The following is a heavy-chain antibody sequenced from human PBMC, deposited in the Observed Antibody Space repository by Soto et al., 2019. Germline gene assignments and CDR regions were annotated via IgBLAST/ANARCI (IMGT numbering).Heavy chain of an antibody. Sequence: SETLSLTCTVSGGSISSYYWSWIRQPPGKGLEWIGYIYYSGSTNYNPSLKSRVTISVDTSKNQFSLKLSSVTAADTAVYYCARDSGHYYYMDVWGRGTKVTVSS. D-gene: IGHD1-1*01. CDR1: GGSISSYY. CDR2: IYYSGST. J-gene: IGHJ6*03. V-gene: IGHV4-59*01. CDR3: ARDSGHYYYMDV.